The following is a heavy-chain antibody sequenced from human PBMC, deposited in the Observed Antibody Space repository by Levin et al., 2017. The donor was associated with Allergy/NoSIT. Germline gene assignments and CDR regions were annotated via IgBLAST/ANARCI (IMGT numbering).Heavy chain of an antibody. D-gene: IGHD3-16*01. CDR2: ISYDGSNK. CDR1: GFTFSSYG. J-gene: IGHJ6*02. CDR3: AKDRSSRGYYYYYGMDV. Sequence: GGSLRLSCAASGFTFSSYGMHWVRQAPGKGLEWVAVISYDGSNKYYADSVKGRFTISRDNSKNTLYLQMNSLRAEDTAVYYCAKDRSSRGYYYYYGMDVWGQGTTVTVSS. V-gene: IGHV3-30*18.